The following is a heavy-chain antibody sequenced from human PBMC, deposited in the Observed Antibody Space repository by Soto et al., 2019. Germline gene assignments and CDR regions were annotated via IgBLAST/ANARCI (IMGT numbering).Heavy chain of an antibody. CDR2: TYYRSKWYN. D-gene: IGHD3-10*01. J-gene: IGHJ6*03. V-gene: IGHV6-1*01. CDR1: GDSVSSNSAA. CDR3: ARGLGGSGSYYYYYYSIDV. Sequence: SQTLSLTCAISGDSVSSNSAAWNWIRQSPSRGLEWLGRTYYRSKWYNDYAVSVKSRITINPDTSKNQFALQLNSVTPEDTAVYYCARGLGGSGSYYYYYYSIDVWGKGTTVTVSS.